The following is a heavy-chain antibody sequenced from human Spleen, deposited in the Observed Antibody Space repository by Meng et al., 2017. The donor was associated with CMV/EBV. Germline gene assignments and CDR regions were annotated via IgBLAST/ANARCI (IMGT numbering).Heavy chain of an antibody. Sequence: GESLKISCAASGFTFSSYGMHWVRQAPGKGLEWVAFIRYDGSNKYYADSVKGRFTISRDNSKNTLYLQMNVLRAEDTATYHCAKAYSDQLVWGKWFDSWGQGTLVTVSS. CDR3: AKAYSDQLVWGKWFDS. J-gene: IGHJ5*01. CDR2: IRYDGSNK. V-gene: IGHV3-30*02. D-gene: IGHD3-16*01. CDR1: GFTFSSYG.